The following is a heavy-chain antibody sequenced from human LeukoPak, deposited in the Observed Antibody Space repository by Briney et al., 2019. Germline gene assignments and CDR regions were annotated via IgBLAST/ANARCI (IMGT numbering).Heavy chain of an antibody. V-gene: IGHV3-20*04. CDR3: ARGYSSSSWSLFDY. Sequence: GGSLRPSCAASGFTFDDYGMSWVRQAPGKGLEWVSGINWNGGSTGYADSVKGRFTISRDNAKNSLYLQMNSLRAEDTAVYYCARGYSSSSWSLFDYWGQGTLVTVSS. D-gene: IGHD6-6*01. CDR1: GFTFDDYG. CDR2: INWNGGST. J-gene: IGHJ4*02.